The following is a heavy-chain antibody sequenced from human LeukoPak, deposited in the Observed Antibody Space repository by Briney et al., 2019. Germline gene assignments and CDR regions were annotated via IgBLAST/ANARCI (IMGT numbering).Heavy chain of an antibody. V-gene: IGHV7-4-1*02. CDR3: ARMVDLLRGALHYYYYYYMDV. CDR1: GYTFTSYA. D-gene: IGHD2-15*01. J-gene: IGHJ6*03. CDR2: INTNTGNP. Sequence: VASVKVSCKASGYTFTSYAMNWVRQAPGQGLEWMGWINTNTGNPTYAQGFTGRFVFSLDTSVSTAYLQISSLKAEDTAVYYCARMVDLLRGALHYYYYYYMDVWGKGTTVTVSS.